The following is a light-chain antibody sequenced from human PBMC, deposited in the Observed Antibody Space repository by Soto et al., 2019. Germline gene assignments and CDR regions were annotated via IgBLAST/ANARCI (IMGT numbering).Light chain of an antibody. CDR3: HQYGYLGT. V-gene: IGKV3-20*01. J-gene: IGKJ1*01. CDR1: QTVSSSF. CDR2: DAS. Sequence: EVVLTQSPGTLSLSPGERATLSCRTSQTVSSSFLAWYQQTPGQAPRLLIYDASIRATDIPDRFTGSGSGTDFTLTISRLEPEDFAVYYCHQYGYLGTFGQGTKVDI.